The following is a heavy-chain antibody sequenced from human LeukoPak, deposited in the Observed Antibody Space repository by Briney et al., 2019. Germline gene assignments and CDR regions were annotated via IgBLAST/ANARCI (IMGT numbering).Heavy chain of an antibody. J-gene: IGHJ4*02. Sequence: SGTLSLTCAVSGGSVSRNWWSWVRQPPGKGLEWIGYIYYSGSTNYNPSLKSRVTISVDTSKNQFSLKLSSVTAADTAVYYCARGLTYYYDSSGYYFDYWGQGTLVTVSS. D-gene: IGHD3-22*01. CDR2: IYYSGST. CDR3: ARGLTYYYDSSGYYFDY. V-gene: IGHV4-4*02. CDR1: GGSVSRNW.